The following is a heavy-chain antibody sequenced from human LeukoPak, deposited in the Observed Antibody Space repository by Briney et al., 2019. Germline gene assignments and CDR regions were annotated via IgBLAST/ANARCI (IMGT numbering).Heavy chain of an antibody. J-gene: IGHJ5*02. V-gene: IGHV3-7*01. CDR1: GFTFDIYW. D-gene: IGHD2-2*01. Sequence: GGSLRLSCSASGFTFDIYWMTWVRQAPGKGLEWVANINNDGGEKFYVDSVKGRFTISRDNAHNSLYLHMDSLRADDTAVYYCARDPVPYVENNWSTPGAREPWSPSPQ. CDR3: ARDPVPYVENNWSTP. CDR2: INNDGGEK.